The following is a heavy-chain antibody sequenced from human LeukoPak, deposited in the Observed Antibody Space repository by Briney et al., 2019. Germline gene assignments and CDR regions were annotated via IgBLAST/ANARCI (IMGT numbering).Heavy chain of an antibody. J-gene: IGHJ4*02. CDR3: ARGSSGTWDD. CDR1: GFTFSRYW. Sequence: GGSLRPSCAASGFTFSRYWMTWVRQAPGKGLEWVANINEDGSGKYYVDSVKGRFTISRDNAKNSVYLQMNSLRAEDTAVFYCARGSSGTWDDWGQGTLVTVSS. V-gene: IGHV3-7*01. D-gene: IGHD6-25*01. CDR2: INEDGSGK.